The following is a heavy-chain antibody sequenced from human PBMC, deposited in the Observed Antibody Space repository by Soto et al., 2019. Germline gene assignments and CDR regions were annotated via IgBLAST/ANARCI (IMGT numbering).Heavy chain of an antibody. Sequence: EVPLVESGGGLVQPGGSLRLSCAASGFTVSSNYMSWVRQAPGKGLEWVSVIYSGGSTYYADSVKGRFTISRHNSKNTLYLQMNSLRAEDTAVYYCASCIAAAGTDGYYYYGMDVWGQGTTVTVSS. V-gene: IGHV3-53*04. D-gene: IGHD6-13*01. CDR3: ASCIAAAGTDGYYYYGMDV. CDR2: IYSGGST. CDR1: GFTVSSNY. J-gene: IGHJ6*02.